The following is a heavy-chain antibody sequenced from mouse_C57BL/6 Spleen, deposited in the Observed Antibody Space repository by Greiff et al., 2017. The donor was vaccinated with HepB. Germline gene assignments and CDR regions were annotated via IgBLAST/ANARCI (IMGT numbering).Heavy chain of an antibody. Sequence: VQLQQSGPELVKPGASVKISCKASGYAFSSSWMNWVKQRPGKGLEWIGRIYPGDGDTNYNGKFKGKATLTADKSASTAYMQHSSLTSEDSAVYCCARRNWDVEDDYYDYWGQGTTLTVSS. CDR3: ARRNWDVEDDYYDY. CDR1: GYAFSSSW. V-gene: IGHV1-82*01. D-gene: IGHD4-1*01. J-gene: IGHJ2*01. CDR2: IYPGDGDT.